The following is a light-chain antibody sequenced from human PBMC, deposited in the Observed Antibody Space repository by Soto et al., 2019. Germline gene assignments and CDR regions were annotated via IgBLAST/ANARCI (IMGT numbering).Light chain of an antibody. CDR1: QSISSW. J-gene: IGKJ1*01. CDR2: DAY. Sequence: DIQMTKSPSTLSASVGDRVTITCRASQSISSWLAWYQQKPGKDTKLLIYDAYSLESGVPSRFSGSGSGTEFTLTISSLQPDDFATYYCQQYNSYSWTFGQGTKVDIK. CDR3: QQYNSYSWT. V-gene: IGKV1-5*01.